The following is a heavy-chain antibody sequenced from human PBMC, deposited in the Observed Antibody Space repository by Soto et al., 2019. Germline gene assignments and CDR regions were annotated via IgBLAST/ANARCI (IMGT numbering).Heavy chain of an antibody. Sequence: SETLSLTCTVSGGSISSSSYYWGWIRQPPGKGLEWIGSIYYSGSTYYNPSLKSRVTISVDTSKNQFSLKLSSVTAADTAVYYCARGAMATYYYYYYGMDVWGQGTTVTVSS. CDR2: IYYSGST. CDR1: GGSISSSSYY. J-gene: IGHJ6*02. CDR3: ARGAMATYYYYYYGMDV. D-gene: IGHD5-18*01. V-gene: IGHV4-39*01.